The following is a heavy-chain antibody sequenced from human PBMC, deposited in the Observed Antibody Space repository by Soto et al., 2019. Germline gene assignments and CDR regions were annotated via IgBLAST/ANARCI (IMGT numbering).Heavy chain of an antibody. J-gene: IGHJ6*02. CDR3: ARDGTTYYSNYFYGMDG. V-gene: IGHV3-33*01. CDR1: GFTFSSYG. D-gene: IGHD4-4*01. CDR2: IWYDGSNK. Sequence: HPGGSLRLSCAASGFTFSSYGMHWVRQAPGKGLEWVAVIWYDGSNKYYADSVKGRFTISRDNSKNTLYLQMNSLRAEDTAVYYCARDGTTYYSNYFYGMDGWGQGITVTVSS.